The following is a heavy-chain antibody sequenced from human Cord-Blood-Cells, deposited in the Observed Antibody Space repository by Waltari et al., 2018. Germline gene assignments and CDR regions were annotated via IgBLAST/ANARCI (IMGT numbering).Heavy chain of an antibody. CDR3: ASAMVRGVGHAFDI. Sequence: SFSGYYWSWIRQPPGKGLEWIGEINHSGSTNYNPSLKSRVTISVDTSKNQFSLKLSSVTAADTAVYCCASAMVRGVGHAFDIWGQGTMVTVSS. J-gene: IGHJ3*02. V-gene: IGHV4-34*01. D-gene: IGHD3-10*01. CDR2: INHSGST. CDR1: SFSGYY.